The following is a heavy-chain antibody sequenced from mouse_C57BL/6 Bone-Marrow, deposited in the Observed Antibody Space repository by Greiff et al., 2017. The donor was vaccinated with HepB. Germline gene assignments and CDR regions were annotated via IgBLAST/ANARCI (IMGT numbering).Heavy chain of an antibody. V-gene: IGHV1-15*01. CDR2: IDPETGGT. J-gene: IGHJ2*01. CDR1: GYTFTDYE. Sequence: QVQLQQSGAELVRPGASVTLSCKASGYTFTDYEMHWVKQTPVHGLEWIGPIDPETGGTAYNQKFKGKAILTADKSSSTAYMELRSLTSEDSAVYYSTRSPCVDFDCWGQGPTLTASS. CDR3: TRSPCVDFDC.